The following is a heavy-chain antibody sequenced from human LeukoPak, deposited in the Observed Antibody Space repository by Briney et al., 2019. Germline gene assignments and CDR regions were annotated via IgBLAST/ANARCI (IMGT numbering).Heavy chain of an antibody. CDR1: GFTFSSCW. D-gene: IGHD3-3*01. J-gene: IGHJ4*02. V-gene: IGHV3-7*01. Sequence: PGGSLRLSCAASGFTFSSCWMSWVRQAPGKGLEWVANIKQDGSEKYYVDSVKGRFTISRDNAKNSLYLQMNSLRAEDTAVYYCARNHDFWRYYFDYWGQGTLVTVSS. CDR3: ARNHDFWRYYFDY. CDR2: IKQDGSEK.